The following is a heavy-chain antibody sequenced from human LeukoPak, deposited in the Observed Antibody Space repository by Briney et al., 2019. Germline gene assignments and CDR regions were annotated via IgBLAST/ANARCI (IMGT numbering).Heavy chain of an antibody. CDR1: GFTFSNYA. J-gene: IGHJ4*02. Sequence: GGSLRLSCAASGFTFSNYALNWVRQAPGKGLEWVSAISGNGASTYYADSVKGRFTISRDNSKNTLYLQMNSLRAEDTAVYYCAKSQVFPRPYYYDSSGYYYFDYWGQGTLVTVSS. V-gene: IGHV3-23*01. CDR3: AKSQVFPRPYYYDSSGYYYFDY. CDR2: ISGNGAST. D-gene: IGHD3-22*01.